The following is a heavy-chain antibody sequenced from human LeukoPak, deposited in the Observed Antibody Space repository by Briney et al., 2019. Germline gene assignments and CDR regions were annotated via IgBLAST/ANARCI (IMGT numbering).Heavy chain of an antibody. Sequence: GESLKISCKGSGYSFTGYWIGWVRQMPGKGLEWMGIVYPGDSDTRYSPSFQGQVTISADKSISTAYLQWSSLKASDTAMYYCARSCSGGSCYGTFDYWGQGTLVTVSS. CDR1: GYSFTGYW. D-gene: IGHD2-15*01. V-gene: IGHV5-51*01. CDR3: ARSCSGGSCYGTFDY. J-gene: IGHJ4*02. CDR2: VYPGDSDT.